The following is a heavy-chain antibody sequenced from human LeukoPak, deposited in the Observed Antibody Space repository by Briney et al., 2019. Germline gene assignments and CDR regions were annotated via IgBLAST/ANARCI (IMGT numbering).Heavy chain of an antibody. CDR3: ARVGNYYGSGSLNFDY. V-gene: IGHV4-61*02. CDR2: IYTSGST. CDR1: GGSISSGSYY. Sequence: TLSLTCTVSGGSISSGSYYWSWIRPPAGKGLEWIGRIYTSGSTNYNPSLKSRVTISVDTSKNQFSLKLSSVTAADTAVYYCARVGNYYGSGSLNFDYWGQGTLVTVSS. J-gene: IGHJ4*02. D-gene: IGHD3-10*01.